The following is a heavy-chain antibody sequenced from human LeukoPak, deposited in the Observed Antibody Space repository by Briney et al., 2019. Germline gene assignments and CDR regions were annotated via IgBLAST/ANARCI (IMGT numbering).Heavy chain of an antibody. Sequence: PSETLSLTCTVSGDSISSSSYYWGWIRQPPGKGLEWIGSIYYSGSTFYNPSLKSRVTLSVDTSKNQFSLKVSSVTAADTAVYYCARDFAVAMGSWFDPWGQGTLVTVSS. J-gene: IGHJ5*02. D-gene: IGHD6-19*01. CDR3: ARDFAVAMGSWFDP. V-gene: IGHV4-39*07. CDR1: GDSISSSSYY. CDR2: IYYSGST.